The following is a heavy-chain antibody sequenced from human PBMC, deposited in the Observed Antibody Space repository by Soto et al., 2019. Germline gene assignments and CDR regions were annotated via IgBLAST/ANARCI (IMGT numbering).Heavy chain of an antibody. CDR2: TNPNSGDP. CDR3: VRGGSYHIFTGYASAFDI. V-gene: IGHV1-2*04. D-gene: IGHD3-9*01. Sequence: QVHLVQSGAEEKKPGASVKVSCKASGYSISDYYMHWVRQAPGQGLEWMGWTNPNSGDPHYAQKFQGWVTMTRDTSTNTDFIELTRLRPADTAVYFCVRGGSYHIFTGYASAFDIWGQGTMVIVSS. J-gene: IGHJ3*02. CDR1: GYSISDYY.